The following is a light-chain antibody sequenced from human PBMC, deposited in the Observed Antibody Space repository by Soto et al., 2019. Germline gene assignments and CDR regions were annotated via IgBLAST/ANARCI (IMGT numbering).Light chain of an antibody. Sequence: SASVGGRVNLTCRSSQSISTWLAWYQQKPGKAPTLLIYDASSLESGVPSRFSGIGSGTEFTLSISSLEPEDFAVYYCQQRTDRPPWTFGQGTKVDTK. CDR2: DAS. V-gene: IGKV1-5*01. CDR1: QSISTW. CDR3: QQRTDRPPWT. J-gene: IGKJ1*01.